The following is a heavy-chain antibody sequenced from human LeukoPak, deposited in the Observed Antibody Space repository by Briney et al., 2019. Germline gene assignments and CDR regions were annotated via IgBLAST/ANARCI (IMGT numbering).Heavy chain of an antibody. Sequence: MSSETLSLTCAVSGVSVSDSYWSWIRQPVGKGLEYIGRLHLSKRSDYNPSLQSRVTMSVDTSKNQLSLRLTSVTAADTAMYYCGRSEVGSSASTIFDSWGQGILVTVSS. D-gene: IGHD3-10*01. CDR1: GVSVSDSY. CDR2: LHLSKRS. V-gene: IGHV4-4*07. CDR3: GRSEVGSSASTIFDS. J-gene: IGHJ4*02.